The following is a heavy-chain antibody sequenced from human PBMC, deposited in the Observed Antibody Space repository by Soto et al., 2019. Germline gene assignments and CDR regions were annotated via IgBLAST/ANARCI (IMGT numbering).Heavy chain of an antibody. CDR1: GFTFSSYA. J-gene: IGHJ4*02. V-gene: IGHV3-23*01. CDR3: AKPYYYDSSGYYYFDY. Sequence: GGSLRLSCAASGFTFSSYAMSWVRQAPGKGLEWVSAISGSGGSTYYADSVKGRFTISRDNSKNTLYLQMNSLRAEDTAVYYCAKPYYYDSSGYYYFDYWGQGTLVTVSS. D-gene: IGHD3-22*01. CDR2: ISGSGGST.